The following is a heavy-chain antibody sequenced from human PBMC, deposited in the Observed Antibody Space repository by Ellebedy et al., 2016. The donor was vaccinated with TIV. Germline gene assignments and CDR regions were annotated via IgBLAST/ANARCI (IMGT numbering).Heavy chain of an antibody. CDR1: GIIVSDYF. J-gene: IGHJ5*02. V-gene: IGHV3-66*01. Sequence: GESLKISCEASGIIVSDYFMNWVRQAPGKGLEWVSVLYPDAKTNYTDSVNGRFIVSRDSSKNTLYLQMNILTAEDTAVYYCARDPGGGGDFGDNWFDPWGQGTLVTVSS. CDR3: ARDPGGGGDFGDNWFDP. CDR2: LYPDAKT. D-gene: IGHD2-21*01.